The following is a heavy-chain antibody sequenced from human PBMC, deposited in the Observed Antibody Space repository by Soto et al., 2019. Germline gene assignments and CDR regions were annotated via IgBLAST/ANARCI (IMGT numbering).Heavy chain of an antibody. CDR2: VDPASGAS. Sequence: QVKLVQSGTEVKSPGTSVKLSCQTSGYNFVDYSIHWVRQAPGQGFEYMGAVDPASGASDSSQKAQGRISMTTDASTSTAYMELNSLRSEDTAVHYCARLSRVTFIVAWGQGTLVTVSS. CDR3: ARLSRVTFIVA. J-gene: IGHJ5*02. V-gene: IGHV1-2*02. D-gene: IGHD3-16*02. CDR1: GYNFVDYS.